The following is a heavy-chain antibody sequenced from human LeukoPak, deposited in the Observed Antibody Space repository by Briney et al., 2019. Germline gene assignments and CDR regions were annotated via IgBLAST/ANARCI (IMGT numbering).Heavy chain of an antibody. D-gene: IGHD1-26*01. Sequence: GGSLRLSCAASGFTFSNYTINWVRQPPGKGLEWVSSISRRSTYIYYADSVKGRFTISKDNAKNSLYLQMDSLRAEDTAVYYCARAQVGYNWFDPWGQGTLVTVSS. V-gene: IGHV3-21*01. CDR2: ISRRSTYI. CDR3: ARAQVGYNWFDP. J-gene: IGHJ5*02. CDR1: GFTFSNYT.